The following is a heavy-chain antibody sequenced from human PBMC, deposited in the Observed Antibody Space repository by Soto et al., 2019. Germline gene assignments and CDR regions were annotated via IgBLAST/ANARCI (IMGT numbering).Heavy chain of an antibody. V-gene: IGHV3-53*01. CDR1: GFSVYSNY. J-gene: IGHJ6*02. CDR3: SGDPSGYNEGDWFFGMDV. D-gene: IGHD5-12*01. CDR2: IYMNGST. Sequence: GGSLRLSCAASGFSVYSNYMSWVRQAPGKGLEWVSVIYMNGSTDYADSVQGRFTISRDIYKNTLFLQMNSLRADDTAVYFCSGDPSGYNEGDWFFGMDVWGQGTTVTVSS.